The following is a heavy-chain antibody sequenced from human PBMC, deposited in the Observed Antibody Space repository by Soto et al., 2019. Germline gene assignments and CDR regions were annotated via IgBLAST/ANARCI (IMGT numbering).Heavy chain of an antibody. V-gene: IGHV3-53*01. CDR1: GFSVYSNY. J-gene: IGHJ6*02. CDR3: SGDPSGYNEGDWFFGMDV. D-gene: IGHD5-12*01. CDR2: IYMNGST. Sequence: GGSLRLSCAASGFSVYSNYMSWVRQAPGKGLEWVSVIYMNGSTDYADSVQGRFTISRDIYKNTLFLQMNSLRADDTAVYFCSGDPSGYNEGDWFFGMDVWGQGTTVTVSS.